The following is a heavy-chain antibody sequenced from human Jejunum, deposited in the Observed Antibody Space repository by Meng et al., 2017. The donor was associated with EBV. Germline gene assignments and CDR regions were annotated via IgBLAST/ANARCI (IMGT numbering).Heavy chain of an antibody. CDR2: ISVYRGNT. Sequence: QVRLLQSGAEVKKPGASVKVSCKASGYDFINSGISWVRQAPGQGLEWMGWISVYRGNTNYAQRFQDTVTLTTNTSTSTVYMELRSLTSDDTAVYYCARDRSNSDYWGQGTLVTVSS. CDR1: GYDFINSG. J-gene: IGHJ4*02. V-gene: IGHV1-18*01. CDR3: ARDRSNSDY. D-gene: IGHD5-24*01.